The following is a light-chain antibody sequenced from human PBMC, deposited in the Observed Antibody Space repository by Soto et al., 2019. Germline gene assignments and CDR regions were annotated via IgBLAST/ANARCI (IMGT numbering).Light chain of an antibody. V-gene: IGKV3D-20*02. CDR1: QSVAANY. CDR3: QQRSNWPPIT. J-gene: IGKJ5*01. CDR2: GAS. Sequence: EVLLTQSPGPLSLSPGERATLSCSASQSVAANYLAWYQQKRGQAPRLLIYGASSRATGIPARFSGSGSGTDFTLTISSLEPEDFAVYYCQQRSNWPPITFGQGTRLEIK.